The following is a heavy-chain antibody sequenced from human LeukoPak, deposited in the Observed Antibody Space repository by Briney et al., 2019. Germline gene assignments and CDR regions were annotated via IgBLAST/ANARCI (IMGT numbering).Heavy chain of an antibody. CDR1: GFTFSSYE. Sequence: PGGSLRLSCAASGFTFSSYEMNWVRQAPGKGLEWVSYISSSSSTIYYADSVKGRFTISRDNAKNSLYLQMNSLRAEDTALYYCARVGVVVEHAFDIWGQGTMVTVSS. CDR2: ISSSSSTI. CDR3: ARVGVVVEHAFDI. V-gene: IGHV3-48*01. J-gene: IGHJ3*02. D-gene: IGHD2-15*01.